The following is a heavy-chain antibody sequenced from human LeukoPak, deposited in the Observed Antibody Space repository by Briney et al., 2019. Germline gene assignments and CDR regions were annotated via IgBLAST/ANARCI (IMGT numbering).Heavy chain of an antibody. CDR3: ATITERENYHYTANL. CDR2: INSGGSST. D-gene: IGHD3-16*02. V-gene: IGHV3-74*01. Sequence: GGSLRLSCAASGFTFSSYYMHWVRQAPGKGLVWVSRINSGGSSTNYADSVKGRITISRDNAKNTLYLQMNSLRTEDTAVYYGATITERENYHYTANLWGQGTLVIVS. CDR1: GFTFSSYY. J-gene: IGHJ4*02.